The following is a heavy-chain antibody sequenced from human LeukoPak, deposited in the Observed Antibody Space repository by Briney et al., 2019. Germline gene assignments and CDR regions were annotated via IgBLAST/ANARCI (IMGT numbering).Heavy chain of an antibody. Sequence: SETLSLTCTVSGDSLTNYHWTWIRKPPGKGLNWIGYIYYSGSTNYNPSLKSRVTISVDTSKTQFSLKLTSVTAADTAVYYCAKYNGDGKDAFDIWGQGTMVTVSS. D-gene: IGHD4-17*01. V-gene: IGHV4-59*08. J-gene: IGHJ3*02. CDR2: IYYSGST. CDR3: AKYNGDGKDAFDI. CDR1: GDSLTNYH.